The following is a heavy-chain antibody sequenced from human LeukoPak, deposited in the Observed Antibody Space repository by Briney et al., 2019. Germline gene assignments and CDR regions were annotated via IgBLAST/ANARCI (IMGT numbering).Heavy chain of an antibody. V-gene: IGHV4-34*01. J-gene: IGHJ4*02. CDR3: ARGNKQWLVRRARYYFDY. CDR1: GGSFSGYY. CDR2: INYSGST. Sequence: SETLSLTCAVYGGSFSGYYWSWIRQPPGKGLEWIGEINYSGSTNYNPSLKSRVTISVDTSKNQFSLKLSSVTAADTAVYYCARGNKQWLVRRARYYFDYWGQGTLVTVSS. D-gene: IGHD6-19*01.